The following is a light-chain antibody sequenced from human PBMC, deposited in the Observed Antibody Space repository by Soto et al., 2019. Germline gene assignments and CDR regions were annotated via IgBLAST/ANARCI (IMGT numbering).Light chain of an antibody. CDR3: QQYGSSPPIT. CDR1: QSVSSN. V-gene: IGKV3-20*01. CDR2: GAS. J-gene: IGKJ5*01. Sequence: EVVMTQSPATLSVSPGERATLSCRASQSVSSNLAWYQQKPGQAPRLFIYGASTRATGIPARFSGSGSGTDFTLTISRLEPEDFAVYYCQQYGSSPPITFGQGTRLEI.